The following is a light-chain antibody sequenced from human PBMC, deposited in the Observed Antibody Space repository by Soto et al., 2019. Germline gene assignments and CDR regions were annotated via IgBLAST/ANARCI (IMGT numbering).Light chain of an antibody. V-gene: IGLV1-40*01. CDR1: SSNIGAGYD. J-gene: IGLJ1*01. CDR2: GNS. Sequence: QSVLTQPPSVSGAPGQRVTISCTGSSSNIGAGYDVHWYQQLPGTALKLLIYGNSNRPSGVPDRFSGSKSGTSASLAITGLQAEDEADYYCQSYDSSLSGRYVFGTGTKLTVL. CDR3: QSYDSSLSGRYV.